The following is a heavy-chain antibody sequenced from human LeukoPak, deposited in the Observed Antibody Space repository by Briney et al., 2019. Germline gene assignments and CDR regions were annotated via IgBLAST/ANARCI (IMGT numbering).Heavy chain of an antibody. D-gene: IGHD2-21*02. CDR3: ARDGGDGLFYFDY. J-gene: IGHJ4*02. V-gene: IGHV4-34*01. CDR1: GGSFSGYY. Sequence: SETLSLTCAVYGGSFSGYYWSWIRQPPGKGLEWIGEINHSGSTNYNPSLKSRVTISVDTSKNQFSLKLSSVTAADTAVYYCARDGGDGLFYFDYWGQGTLVTVSS. CDR2: INHSGST.